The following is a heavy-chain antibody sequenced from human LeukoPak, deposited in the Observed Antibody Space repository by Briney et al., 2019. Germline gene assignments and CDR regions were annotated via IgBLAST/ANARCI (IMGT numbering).Heavy chain of an antibody. J-gene: IGHJ4*02. CDR2: MSPNSGIT. Sequence: PGGSVKVSCKASGYTFTSYGISWVRQATGQGLEWMGWMSPNSGITGYAQKFQGRVTMTRNTAISTAYMELSSLRSEDTAVYYCVRTPPNWGADYWGQGTLVTVSS. CDR3: VRTPPNWGADY. CDR1: GYTFTSYG. V-gene: IGHV1-8*02. D-gene: IGHD7-27*01.